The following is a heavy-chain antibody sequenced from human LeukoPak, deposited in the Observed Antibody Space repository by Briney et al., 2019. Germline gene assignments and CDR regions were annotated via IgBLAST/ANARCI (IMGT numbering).Heavy chain of an antibody. V-gene: IGHV4-59*01. J-gene: IGHJ6*02. CDR2: IYYSGST. CDR3: AGFSFDRRRYGMDV. Sequence: PSETLSLTCTVSGGSISSYYWSWIRQPTGKGLEWIGYIYYSGSTNYNPSLKSRVTISVDTSKNQFSLKLSSVTAADTAVYYCAGFSFDRRRYGMDVWGQGTTVTVSS. CDR1: GGSISSYY. D-gene: IGHD3-9*01.